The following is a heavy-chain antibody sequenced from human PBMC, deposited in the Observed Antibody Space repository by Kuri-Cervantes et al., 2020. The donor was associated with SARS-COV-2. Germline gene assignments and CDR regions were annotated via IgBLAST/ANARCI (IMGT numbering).Heavy chain of an antibody. V-gene: IGHV5-51*01. J-gene: IGHJ6*02. CDR3: AVGDCSGGSCYPDYYYGMDI. Sequence: KVSCKGSGYSFSNYWIGWVRQMPGKGLEWMGIIYPGDSDIRYSPSFQGQVTISADKSISTAYLELNSLRSADTAVYYCAVGDCSGGSCYPDYYYGMDIWGQGTTVTVSS. D-gene: IGHD2-15*01. CDR1: GYSFSNYW. CDR2: IYPGDSDI.